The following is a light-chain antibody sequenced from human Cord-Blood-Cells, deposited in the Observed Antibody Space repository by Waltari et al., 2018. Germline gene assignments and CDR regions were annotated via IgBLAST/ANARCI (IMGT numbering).Light chain of an antibody. CDR1: QSISSY. V-gene: IGKV1-39*01. CDR3: QQSYSTGT. J-gene: IGKJ1*01. CDR2: AAS. Sequence: DIQMTQSPSSLSASVGDRVTITCRASQSISSYLSWYQQKPGKAHKLLIYAASSLQSGVPSRFSVSGSVTDFTLTISSLQPEDFATYYCQQSYSTGTFCQGTKVEIK.